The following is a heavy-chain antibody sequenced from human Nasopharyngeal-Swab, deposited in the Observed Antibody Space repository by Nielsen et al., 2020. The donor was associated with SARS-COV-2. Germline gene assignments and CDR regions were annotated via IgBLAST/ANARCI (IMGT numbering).Heavy chain of an antibody. J-gene: IGHJ6*02. CDR3: ARHRGIYYYYYGMDV. D-gene: IGHD3-10*01. CDR1: GGSISSSSYY. Sequence: SETLSLTCTVSGGSISSSSYYWGWIRQPPGKGPEWIGSIYYSGNTYYNPSLKSRVTISVDTSKNQFSLKLSSVTAADTAVYYCARHRGIYYYYYGMDVWGQGTTVTVSS. CDR2: IYYSGNT. V-gene: IGHV4-39*01.